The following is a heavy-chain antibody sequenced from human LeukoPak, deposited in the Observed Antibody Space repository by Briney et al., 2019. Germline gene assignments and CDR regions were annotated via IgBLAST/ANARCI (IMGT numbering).Heavy chain of an antibody. CDR1: EFSVGSNY. V-gene: IGHV3-23*01. D-gene: IGHD3-10*01. CDR2: ISGSGGST. CDR3: AKDRRYYGSGSYDVGFDY. J-gene: IGHJ4*02. Sequence: GGSLRLSCAASEFSVGSNYMTWVRQAPGKGLEWVSAISGSGGSTYYADSVKGRFTISRDNSKNTLYLQMNSLRAEDTAVYYCAKDRRYYGSGSYDVGFDYWGQGTLVTVSS.